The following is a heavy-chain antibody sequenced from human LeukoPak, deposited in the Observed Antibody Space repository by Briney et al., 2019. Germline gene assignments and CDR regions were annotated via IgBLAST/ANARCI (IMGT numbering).Heavy chain of an antibody. CDR2: IYHSGST. J-gene: IGHJ6*03. Sequence: SETLSLTCTVSGGSISRGGYHWSWIRQPPGKGLEWIGYIYHSGSTYYNPSLKSRVTISVDRSKIQFSLKLSSVTAADAAVYYCARVTSSAKLGFYYYYSDVWGKGTTVTVSS. V-gene: IGHV4-30-2*01. D-gene: IGHD3-16*01. CDR1: GGSISRGGYH. CDR3: ARVTSSAKLGFYYYYSDV.